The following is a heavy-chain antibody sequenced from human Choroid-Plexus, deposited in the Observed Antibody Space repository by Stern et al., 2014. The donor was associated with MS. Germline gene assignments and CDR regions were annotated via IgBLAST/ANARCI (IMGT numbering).Heavy chain of an antibody. J-gene: IGHJ5*02. D-gene: IGHD1-1*01. CDR2: VSHDGSYK. V-gene: IGHV3-30*18. CDR3: AKDRRYLTYFFDH. CDR1: GFTFGSCA. Sequence: QVQLVQSGGGVVQPGRPLRLSCVASGFTFGSCAMHWVRQAPGKGLEWVGGVSHDGSYKYYADSVKGRFTISRDNSQNTLYMQMSSLRPEDTAVYYCAKDRRYLTYFFDHWGQGSLVTVSS.